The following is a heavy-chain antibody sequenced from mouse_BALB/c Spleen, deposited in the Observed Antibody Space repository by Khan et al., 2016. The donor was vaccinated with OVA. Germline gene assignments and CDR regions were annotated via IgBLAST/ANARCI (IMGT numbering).Heavy chain of an antibody. CDR2: IYPGNDST. J-gene: IGHJ3*01. CDR3: ACAGWSMFAY. Sequence: QVQLQQSGPELVKPGASVKLSCKASGYTFTDYVMNWVKQRTGQGLEWIGQIYPGNDSTYYNEKFKGKATLTADRSSSTAYMQLSSLTSEDSAVYVCACAGWSMFAYWGQGTLVTVSA. D-gene: IGHD1-1*02. CDR1: GYTFTDYV. V-gene: IGHV1-77*01.